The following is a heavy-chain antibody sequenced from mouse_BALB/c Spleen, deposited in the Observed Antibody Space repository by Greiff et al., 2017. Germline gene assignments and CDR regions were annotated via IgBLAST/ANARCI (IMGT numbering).Heavy chain of an antibody. CDR2: ISSGGGST. J-gene: IGHJ4*01. Sequence: EVQLVESGGGLVKPGGSLKLSCAASGFAFSSYDMSWVRQTPEKRLEWVAYISSGGGSTYYPDTVKGRFTISRDNAKNTLYLQMSSLKSEDTAMYYCARSGNFLMDYWGQGTSVTVSS. CDR3: ARSGNFLMDY. V-gene: IGHV5-12-1*01. CDR1: GFAFSSYD. D-gene: IGHD1-1*01.